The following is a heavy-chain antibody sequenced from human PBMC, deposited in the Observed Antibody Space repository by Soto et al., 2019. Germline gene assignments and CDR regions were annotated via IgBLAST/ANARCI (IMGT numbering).Heavy chain of an antibody. CDR2: ISNTGSA. Sequence: QVPLQESGPGLVRPSETLSLSCTVSGGSITNYYWGWVRQPPGKGLQWIAYISNTGSADYNPSLKSRLSISMDMSKSQLSLKLRSVTAADTAVYYCARINDLYSGSYSPLYYFDSWGQGSLVTVSS. D-gene: IGHD1-26*01. CDR1: GGSITNYY. J-gene: IGHJ4*02. CDR3: ARINDLYSGSYSPLYYFDS. V-gene: IGHV4-59*01.